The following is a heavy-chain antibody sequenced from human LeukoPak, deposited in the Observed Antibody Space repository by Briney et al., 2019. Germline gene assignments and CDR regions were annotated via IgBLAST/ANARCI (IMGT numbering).Heavy chain of an antibody. CDR1: GFSFNNYA. D-gene: IGHD1-26*01. J-gene: IGHJ4*02. V-gene: IGHV3-30*03. CDR3: ARVTRERLQGLYDY. Sequence: PGGSLRLSCAASGFSFNNYAMYWVRQAPGKGLEWVALISYDGGDKYYAESMKGRITISRDNAENSLYLQMNSLRAEDTALYYCARVTRERLQGLYDYWGQGTLVTVSS. CDR2: ISYDGGDK.